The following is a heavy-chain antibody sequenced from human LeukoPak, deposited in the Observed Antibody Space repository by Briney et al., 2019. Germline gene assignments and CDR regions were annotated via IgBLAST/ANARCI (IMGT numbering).Heavy chain of an antibody. D-gene: IGHD2-2*01. Sequence: GGSLRLSCAASGFTFSSYAMHWVRQAPGKGLEWVAVIPYDGSNKYYADSVKGRFTISRDNSKNTLYLQMNSLRAEDTAVYYCARDLRRLRYCSSTSCPPLYGMDVWGQGTTVTVSS. J-gene: IGHJ6*02. CDR3: ARDLRRLRYCSSTSCPPLYGMDV. CDR2: IPYDGSNK. CDR1: GFTFSSYA. V-gene: IGHV3-30-3*01.